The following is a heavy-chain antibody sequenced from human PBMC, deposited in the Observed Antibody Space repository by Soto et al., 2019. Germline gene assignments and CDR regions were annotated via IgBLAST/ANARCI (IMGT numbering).Heavy chain of an antibody. Sequence: QVQLVQYGAEVKKPGASVKVSCKASGYTYTSYAMHWVRQAPGQRLEWMGWINAGNGNTKYSQKFQGRVTITRDTSASTAYMELSSLRSEDTAVYYCARGHQYSSGWSCFDPWGQGTLVTVSS. CDR3: ARGHQYSSGWSCFDP. V-gene: IGHV1-3*01. J-gene: IGHJ5*02. D-gene: IGHD6-19*01. CDR1: GYTYTSYA. CDR2: INAGNGNT.